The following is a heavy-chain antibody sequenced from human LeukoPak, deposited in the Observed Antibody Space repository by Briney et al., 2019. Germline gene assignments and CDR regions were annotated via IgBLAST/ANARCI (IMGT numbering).Heavy chain of an antibody. J-gene: IGHJ4*02. CDR1: GFTFTSYS. CDR3: AKGGKWDVTPFDY. V-gene: IGHV3-23*01. CDR2: ISGGGGST. Sequence: GGSLRLSCAASGFTFTSYSMDWVRQAPGKGLEWVSTISGGGGSTYYADSVKGRFTISRDNSKNTLYLQVNSLRAEDTAVYYCAKGGKWDVTPFDYRGQGTLVTVSS. D-gene: IGHD1-26*01.